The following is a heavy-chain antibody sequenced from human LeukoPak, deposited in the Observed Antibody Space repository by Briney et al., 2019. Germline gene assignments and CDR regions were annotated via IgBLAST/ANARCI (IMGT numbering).Heavy chain of an antibody. J-gene: IGHJ5*02. V-gene: IGHV1-46*01. CDR1: GYTFTSNY. Sequence: ASVKVSCKAFGYTFTSNYMHWVRQAPGQGPEWMGVISPSVGSTTYAQKFQGRVTLARDMSTSTAYLELSSMRSEDTAVYYCARDNSVRDEAWWFNPWGQGTLVTVSS. D-gene: IGHD5-24*01. CDR3: ARDNSVRDEAWWFNP. CDR2: ISPSVGST.